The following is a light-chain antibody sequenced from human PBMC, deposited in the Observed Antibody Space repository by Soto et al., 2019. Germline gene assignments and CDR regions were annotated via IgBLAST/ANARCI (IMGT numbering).Light chain of an antibody. CDR3: PQYGGTPIT. V-gene: IGKV3-20*01. CDR2: GAA. CDR1: QRVSSSY. J-gene: IGKJ4*01. Sequence: LSLSQATLSVSPGERATLSCRASQRVSSSYLSGYQQKPGQAPRRLIYGAASRGTGIPDRFIGSGSGTDVTLTIIRREAEEFAVEYCPQYGGTPITFGGGTKVDIK.